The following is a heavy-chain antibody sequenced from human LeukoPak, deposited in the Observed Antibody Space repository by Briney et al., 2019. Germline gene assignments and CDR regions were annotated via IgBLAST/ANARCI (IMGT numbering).Heavy chain of an antibody. CDR3: ARLHSSGWMRDAFDI. D-gene: IGHD3-22*01. CDR1: GGSISSYY. Sequence: PSETLSLTCTVSGGSISSYYWSWIRQPAGKGLEWIGRIYTSGSTNYNPSLKSRVTMTVDTSKNQFSLKLSSVTVADTAVYYCARLHSSGWMRDAFDIWGQGTMVTVSS. V-gene: IGHV4-4*07. J-gene: IGHJ3*02. CDR2: IYTSGST.